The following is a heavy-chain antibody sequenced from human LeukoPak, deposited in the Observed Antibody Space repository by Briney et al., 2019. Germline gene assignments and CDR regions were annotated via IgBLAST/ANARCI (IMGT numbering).Heavy chain of an antibody. CDR2: ISSSSSYI. CDR1: GFTFSSYS. CDR3: ARAHSGYDLAWFDP. D-gene: IGHD5-12*01. Sequence: GGSLRLSCAASGFTFSSYSMNWVRQAPGKGLEWVSSISSSSSYIYYADSVKGRFTISRDNAKNSLYLQMNSLRAEDTAVYYCARAHSGYDLAWFDPWGQGTLVTVSS. V-gene: IGHV3-21*01. J-gene: IGHJ5*02.